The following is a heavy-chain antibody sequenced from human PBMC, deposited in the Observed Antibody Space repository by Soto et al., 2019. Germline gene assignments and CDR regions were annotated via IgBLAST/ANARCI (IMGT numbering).Heavy chain of an antibody. CDR2: INSDGSST. V-gene: IGHV3-74*01. CDR1: GFTFSSYW. J-gene: IGHJ5*02. Sequence: LRLSCAASGFTFSSYWMHWVRQAPGKGLVWVSRINSDGSSTSYADSVKGRFTISRDNAKNTLYLQMNSLRAEDTAVYYCARGVPIRFHWFDPWGQGTLVTVSS. D-gene: IGHD3-3*01. CDR3: ARGVPIRFHWFDP.